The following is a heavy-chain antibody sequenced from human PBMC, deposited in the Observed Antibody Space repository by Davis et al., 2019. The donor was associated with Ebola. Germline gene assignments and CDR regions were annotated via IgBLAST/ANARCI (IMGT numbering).Heavy chain of an antibody. Sequence: ASVKVSCKASGYIFTSYDINWVRQATGQGLEWMGWMNPNRGNTGYARKFQDRVTMTRDTSMNTAYMELSSLSSEDTAVYYCARRRWSSSGCIFSWGQGTMVTVSS. CDR1: GYIFTSYD. D-gene: IGHD3-22*01. CDR2: MNPNRGNT. CDR3: ARRRWSSSGCIFS. J-gene: IGHJ3*01. V-gene: IGHV1-8*01.